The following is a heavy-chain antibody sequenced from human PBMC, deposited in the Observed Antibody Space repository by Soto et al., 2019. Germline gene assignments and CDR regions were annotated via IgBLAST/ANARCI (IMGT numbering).Heavy chain of an antibody. Sequence: SETLSLTCAVYGGSFSGYYWSWIRQPPGKGLEWIGEINHSGSTNYNPSLKMRATISVNTSKNQFSLKLSSVTAADTALYYCARGRGDLDAFDIWGQGTMVTVSS. V-gene: IGHV4-34*01. J-gene: IGHJ3*02. CDR3: ARGRGDLDAFDI. CDR2: INHSGST. D-gene: IGHD4-17*01. CDR1: GGSFSGYY.